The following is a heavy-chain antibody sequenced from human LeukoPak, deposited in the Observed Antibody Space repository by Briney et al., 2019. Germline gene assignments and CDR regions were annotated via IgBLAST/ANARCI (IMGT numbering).Heavy chain of an antibody. V-gene: IGHV1-69*05. J-gene: IGHJ5*02. D-gene: IGHD6-13*01. CDR1: GGTFSSYA. CDR2: IIPIFGAA. Sequence: EASVKVSCKASGGTFSSYAISWVRQAPGQGREWMGGIIPIFGAANYAQKFQGRVTITTDESTSTAYMELSSLRSEDTAVYYCARVIAAAGTAPHWFDPWGQGTLVTVSS. CDR3: ARVIAAAGTAPHWFDP.